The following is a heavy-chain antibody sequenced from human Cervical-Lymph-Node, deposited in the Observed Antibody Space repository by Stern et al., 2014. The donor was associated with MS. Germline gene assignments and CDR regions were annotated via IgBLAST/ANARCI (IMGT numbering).Heavy chain of an antibody. CDR3: AKPSLNLRSVFES. Sequence: VQLEESGGGVVQPGRSLRLSCSASGFAFSSFGMHWVRQSPGKGLEWVAVISHDGKNHFYADSVKGRFTLSRDNSKNTLYLQLNSLRPDDTAVYYCAKPSLNLRSVFESWGQGSLVTVSS. CDR1: GFAFSSFG. D-gene: IGHD3-3*01. J-gene: IGHJ4*02. V-gene: IGHV3-30*18. CDR2: ISHDGKNH.